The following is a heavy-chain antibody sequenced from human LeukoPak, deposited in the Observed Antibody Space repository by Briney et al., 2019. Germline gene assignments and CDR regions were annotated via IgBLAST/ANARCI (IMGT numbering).Heavy chain of an antibody. Sequence: KPSETLSLTCAVYGGSFSGYYWSWIRQPPGKGLEWIGEINHSGSTNYNPSLKSRVTISVDTSKNQFSLKLSSVTAADTAVYYCARVGGSRVGLYYFDYWGQGTLVTVSS. CDR3: ARVGGSRVGLYYFDY. D-gene: IGHD1-26*01. CDR1: GGSFSGYY. J-gene: IGHJ4*02. V-gene: IGHV4-34*01. CDR2: INHSGST.